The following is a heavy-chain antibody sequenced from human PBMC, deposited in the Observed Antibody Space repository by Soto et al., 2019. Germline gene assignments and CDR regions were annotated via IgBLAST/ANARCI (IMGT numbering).Heavy chain of an antibody. J-gene: IGHJ6*02. CDR1: GLIFSDYH. CDR3: GMLGGWSGGSSGMDV. D-gene: IGHD3-10*01. Sequence: VQLVESGGGLVQPGGSLRLSCAASGLIFSDYHMDWVRQAPGKGLEWVGRIRRKANSYTTEYAASVKGRLTISRDDSKNSLYLQMNSLKSEDMSVYDCGMLGGWSGGSSGMDVWGQGTTVTVSS. V-gene: IGHV3-72*01. CDR2: IRRKANSYTT.